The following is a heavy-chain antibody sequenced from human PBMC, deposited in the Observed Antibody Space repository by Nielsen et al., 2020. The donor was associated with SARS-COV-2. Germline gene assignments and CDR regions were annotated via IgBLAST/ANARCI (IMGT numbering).Heavy chain of an antibody. CDR1: GFTFSSYA. V-gene: IGHV3-23*03. Sequence: GESLKISCAASGFTFSSYAMSWVRQAPGKGLEWVSFINAGGSRTSYADSVKGRFTISRDNSKNTLYLQMNSLRAEDTAVYYCARDLGVGEQCLAQGYWGQGTLVTVSS. D-gene: IGHD6-19*01. CDR2: INAGGSRT. J-gene: IGHJ4*02. CDR3: ARDLGVGEQCLAQGY.